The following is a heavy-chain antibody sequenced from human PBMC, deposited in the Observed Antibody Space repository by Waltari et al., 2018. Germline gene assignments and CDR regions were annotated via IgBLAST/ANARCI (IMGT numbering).Heavy chain of an antibody. J-gene: IGHJ6*04. CDR2: ISYDGSNK. D-gene: IGHD6-13*01. CDR3: ARRGAAAGTDY. V-gene: IGHV3-30-3*01. CDR1: GFTFSSYA. Sequence: QVQLVESGGGVVQPGRSLRLSCAASGFTFSSYAMHWVRQAPGKGLEWVAVISYDGSNKDYADSVKGRFTISRDNSKNTLYLQMNSLRAEDTAVYYCARRGAAAGTDYWGKGTTVTISS.